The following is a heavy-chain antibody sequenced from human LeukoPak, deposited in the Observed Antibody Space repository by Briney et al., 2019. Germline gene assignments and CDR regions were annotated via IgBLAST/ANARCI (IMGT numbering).Heavy chain of an antibody. CDR3: VRARLSKRDFWTDFGAYYYYMDV. CDR2: INTSGSSI. J-gene: IGHJ6*03. V-gene: IGHV3-48*03. CDR1: GFLFSAYE. D-gene: IGHD3/OR15-3a*01. Sequence: GGSLRLSCVASGFLFSAYEMDWVRQAPGKGLEWLSFINTSGSSIYYADSVKGRFTISRDNAKNTLYLQMNSLRAEDTAVYSCVRARLSKRDFWTDFGAYYYYMDVWGTGTTATVSS.